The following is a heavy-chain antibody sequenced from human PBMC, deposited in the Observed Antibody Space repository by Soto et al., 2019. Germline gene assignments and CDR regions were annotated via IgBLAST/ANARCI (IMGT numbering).Heavy chain of an antibody. CDR2: VNAGDGDT. V-gene: IGHV1-3*01. CDR1: GYTFSTYT. J-gene: IGHJ3*01. CDR3: ARASSQHDGFGL. D-gene: IGHD6-13*01. Sequence: ASVKVSCKASGYTFSTYTMHWVRQAPGQRFEWMGWVNAGDGDTRYSQKFQGRVTITRXTXXTXXXMXLXSLTSEXTAGYYCARASSQHDGFGLWGQGTKVTVSS.